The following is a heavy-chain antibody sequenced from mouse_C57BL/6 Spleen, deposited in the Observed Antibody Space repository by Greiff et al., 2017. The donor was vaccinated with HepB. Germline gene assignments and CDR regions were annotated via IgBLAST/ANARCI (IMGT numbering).Heavy chain of an antibody. CDR2: IDPSDSYT. CDR3: ASRDYYGSSSDY. V-gene: IGHV1-59*01. CDR1: GYTFTSYW. Sequence: VQLQQPGAELVRPGPSVKLSCKASGYTFTSYWMHWVKQRPGQGLEWIGVIDPSDSYTNYNQKFKGKATLTVDTSSSTAYMQLSSLTSEDSAVYYCASRDYYGSSSDYWGQGTTLTVSS. J-gene: IGHJ2*01. D-gene: IGHD1-1*01.